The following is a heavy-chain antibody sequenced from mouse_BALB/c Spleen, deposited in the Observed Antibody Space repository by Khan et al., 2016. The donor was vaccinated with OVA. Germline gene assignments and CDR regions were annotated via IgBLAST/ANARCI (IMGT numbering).Heavy chain of an antibody. D-gene: IGHD1-1*01. CDR1: GFNIKDTY. CDR2: IDPANGNT. V-gene: IGHV14-3*02. J-gene: IGHJ4*01. Sequence: VQLKESGAELVKPGASVKLSCTASGFNIKDTYIHWVKQRPEQGLEWIGRIDPANGNTQYDPKFQDKATITADTSSNTAYLQLSSLTSEDTAVYYCTRPIYYCDALDYWGQGTSVTVSS. CDR3: TRPIYYCDALDY.